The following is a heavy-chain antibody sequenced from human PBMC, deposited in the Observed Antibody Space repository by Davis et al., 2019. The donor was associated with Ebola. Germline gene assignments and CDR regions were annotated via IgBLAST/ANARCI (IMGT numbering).Heavy chain of an antibody. V-gene: IGHV1-2*02. Sequence: AASVKVSCKASGYSFTDYHILWVRQAPGQGLEWMGWINPNSGGTNYAQRFQGRVTMTRDTSINTAYMELSTLRSDDTAVYFCARVGATVTTFDYWGQGTLVTVSS. J-gene: IGHJ4*02. CDR2: INPNSGGT. CDR1: GYSFTDYH. CDR3: ARVGATVTTFDY. D-gene: IGHD4-17*01.